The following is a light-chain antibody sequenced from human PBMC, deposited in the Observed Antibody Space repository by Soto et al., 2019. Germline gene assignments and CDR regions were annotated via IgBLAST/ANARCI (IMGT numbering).Light chain of an antibody. Sequence: EIVLTQSPATLSLSPGERATLSCRASQSVSSYLAWYQQIPGQAPRLLIYDASDRATGIPARFSGSGSGTDFTLTISRLEPEDFAVYYCQQYGSSSWTFGQGTKVDIK. CDR1: QSVSSY. V-gene: IGKV3-11*01. J-gene: IGKJ1*01. CDR3: QQYGSSSWT. CDR2: DAS.